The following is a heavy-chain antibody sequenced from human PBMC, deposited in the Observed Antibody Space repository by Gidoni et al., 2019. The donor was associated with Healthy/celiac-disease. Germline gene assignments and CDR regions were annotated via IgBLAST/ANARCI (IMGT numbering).Heavy chain of an antibody. J-gene: IGHJ4*02. Sequence: EVQLVESGGGLVQPGGSLRLSCAASGFTFRSNWISWVRQAPGKGLEWVANIKQDGSEKYYVDSVKGRFTISRDNAKNSLYLQMNSLRAEDTAVYYCARDDQPSPYYYYDSSGYLTVDYWGQGTLVTVSS. CDR2: IKQDGSEK. D-gene: IGHD3-22*01. CDR3: ARDDQPSPYYYYDSSGYLTVDY. V-gene: IGHV3-7*05. CDR1: GFTFRSNW.